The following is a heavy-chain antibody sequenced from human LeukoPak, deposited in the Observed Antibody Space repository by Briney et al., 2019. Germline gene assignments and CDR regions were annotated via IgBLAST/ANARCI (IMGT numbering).Heavy chain of an antibody. CDR3: ARDPPTDCSSTSCYFDY. D-gene: IGHD2-2*01. CDR2: IKQDGSEK. J-gene: IGHJ4*02. CDR1: GFTFTDYW. V-gene: IGHV3-7*01. Sequence: GGSLRLSCAVSGFTFTDYWMNWVRQAPGKGLEWVANIKQDGSEKYYVDSVKGRFTISRDNAKNSLYLQMNSLRAEDTAVYYCARDPPTDCSSTSCYFDYWGQGTLVTVSS.